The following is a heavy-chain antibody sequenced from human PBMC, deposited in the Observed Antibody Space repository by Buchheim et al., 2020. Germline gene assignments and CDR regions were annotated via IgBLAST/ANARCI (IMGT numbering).Heavy chain of an antibody. Sequence: QVQLQQWGAGLLKPSETLSLTCAVYGGSFSGYYWSWIRQPPGKGLEWIGEINHSGSTNYNPSLKSRVTISVDTSKNQFSLKLSSVTAADTAVYYCARVRGGESYSGYAQGPPRPTKNFDYWGQGTL. V-gene: IGHV4-34*01. CDR1: GGSFSGYY. CDR3: ARVRGGESYSGYAQGPPRPTKNFDY. D-gene: IGHD5-12*01. CDR2: INHSGST. J-gene: IGHJ4*02.